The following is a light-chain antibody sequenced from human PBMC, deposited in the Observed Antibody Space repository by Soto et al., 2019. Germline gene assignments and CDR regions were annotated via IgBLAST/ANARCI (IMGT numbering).Light chain of an antibody. CDR3: QQRSNWPLT. CDR1: QGVSNSY. CDR2: GAS. J-gene: IGKJ4*01. Sequence: EIVLTQSPGTLSLSPGERANLSCRASQGVSNSYLAWYQQKPGQAPRLLIYGASNRATGIPDRFSGSGSGTDFTLTISRLEPEDFAVYYCQQRSNWPLTFGGGTKVEIK. V-gene: IGKV3D-20*02.